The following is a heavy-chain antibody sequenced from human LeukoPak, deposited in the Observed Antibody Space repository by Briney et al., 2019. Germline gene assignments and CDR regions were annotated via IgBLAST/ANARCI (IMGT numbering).Heavy chain of an antibody. Sequence: ASVKVSCKASGYTFTSYGISWVRQAPGQGLEWMGWISAYNGNTNYAQKLQGRVTMTTDTSTSTAYMELRSLRSGDTAVYCCARDRPDSSGWYTPLYYYYYGMDVWGQGTTVTVSS. D-gene: IGHD6-19*01. V-gene: IGHV1-18*01. CDR3: ARDRPDSSGWYTPLYYYYYGMDV. CDR1: GYTFTSYG. J-gene: IGHJ6*02. CDR2: ISAYNGNT.